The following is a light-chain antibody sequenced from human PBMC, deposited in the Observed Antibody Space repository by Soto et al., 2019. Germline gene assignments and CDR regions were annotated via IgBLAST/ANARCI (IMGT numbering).Light chain of an antibody. CDR3: QQFNNWPPLT. CDR1: QSVDIN. V-gene: IGKV3-15*01. J-gene: IGKJ4*01. CDR2: GAS. Sequence: EIVMTQSPATLSVSPGERATLSCRASQSVDINLAWYQQKPGQAPRLLIYGASTRATGIPARFSGSGSGTEFTLTISSLQSEDFAVYFCQQFNNWPPLTFGGGTRVEIK.